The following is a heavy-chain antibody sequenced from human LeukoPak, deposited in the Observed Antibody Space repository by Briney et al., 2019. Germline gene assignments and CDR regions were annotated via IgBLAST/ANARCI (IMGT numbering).Heavy chain of an antibody. CDR1: GGSFSGYY. J-gene: IGHJ6*03. Sequence: SETLSLTCAVYGGSFSGYYWSWIRQPPGKGLEWIGEINHSGSTNYNPSLKSRVTISVDTSKNQFSLKLSSVTAADTAVYCCARAVGSGSFQTYYYYMDVWGKGTTVTISS. V-gene: IGHV4-34*01. D-gene: IGHD3-10*01. CDR3: ARAVGSGSFQTYYYYMDV. CDR2: INHSGST.